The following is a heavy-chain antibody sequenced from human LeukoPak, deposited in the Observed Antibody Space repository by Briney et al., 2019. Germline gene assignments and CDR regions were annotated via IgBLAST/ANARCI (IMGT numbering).Heavy chain of an antibody. CDR1: GGSVTSYY. J-gene: IGHJ4*02. CDR2: IYYSGGT. CDR3: ATTGGASPPSASWFNIEY. D-gene: IGHD6-13*01. Sequence: KPSETLSLTCTVSGGSVTSYYCNWVRQPPGRGLEWIGYIYYSGGTNYNPSLESRVTISLDTAKNQFSLKLRSVTAEDTAVYYCATTGGASPPSASWFNIEYWGQGTLVPVSS. V-gene: IGHV4-59*08.